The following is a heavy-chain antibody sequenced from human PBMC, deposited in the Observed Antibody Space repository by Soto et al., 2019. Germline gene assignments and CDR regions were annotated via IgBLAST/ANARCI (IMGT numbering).Heavy chain of an antibody. D-gene: IGHD1-26*01. CDR1: GGTFSSYV. CDR3: ALGVLGAERFEH. V-gene: IGHV1-69*12. Sequence: QVQLVQSGAEVKKPGSSVKVSCKASGGTFSSYVISWVRQAPGQGLEWMGGIIPIFGTANYAQKFQGRVTITADETPSTAYMELSSLRSEDTAVYFCALGVLGAERFEHWGQGTLVTVSS. J-gene: IGHJ1*01. CDR2: IIPIFGTA.